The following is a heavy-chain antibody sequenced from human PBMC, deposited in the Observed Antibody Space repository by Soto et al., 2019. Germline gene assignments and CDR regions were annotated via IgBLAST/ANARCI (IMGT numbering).Heavy chain of an antibody. Sequence: EVQLVESGGGLVQPGGSLRLSCAASGFTVSSNYMSWVRQAPGKGLEWVSVIYSGGSTYYADAVKGRFSISRDNSKNTLYLQMNSRRAEDTALYYCARVIAAAGVDDAFDIWGQGTMVTVSS. CDR3: ARVIAAAGVDDAFDI. D-gene: IGHD6-13*01. J-gene: IGHJ3*02. CDR2: IYSGGST. CDR1: GFTVSSNY. V-gene: IGHV3-66*01.